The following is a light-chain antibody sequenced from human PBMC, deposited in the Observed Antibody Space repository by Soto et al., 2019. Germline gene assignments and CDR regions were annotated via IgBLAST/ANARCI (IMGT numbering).Light chain of an antibody. CDR1: SSNIGAGYD. CDR3: QSHDSSLSAYVV. J-gene: IGLJ2*01. V-gene: IGLV1-40*01. Sequence: QSVLTQPPSVSGAPGQRVTISCTGSSSNIGAGYDVHWYQQLPGTAPKLLIYGNSNRPSGVPDRFSGSKSGTSASLAITGLQAEDEADYYCQSHDSSLSAYVVFGGGTKVTV. CDR2: GNS.